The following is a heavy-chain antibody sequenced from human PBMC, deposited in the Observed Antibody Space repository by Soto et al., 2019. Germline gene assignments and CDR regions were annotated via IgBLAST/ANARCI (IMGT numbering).Heavy chain of an antibody. CDR3: ARDDGVVVPAASDY. CDR1: GYTFTSYG. CDR2: ISAYNGNT. V-gene: IGHV1-18*01. D-gene: IGHD2-2*01. Sequence: ASVKVSCKASGYTFTSYGISWVRQAPGQGLEWMGWISAYNGNTNYAQKLQGRVTMTTDTYTSTAYMELRSLRSDDTAVYYCARDDGVVVPAASDYWGQGTLVTVSS. J-gene: IGHJ4*02.